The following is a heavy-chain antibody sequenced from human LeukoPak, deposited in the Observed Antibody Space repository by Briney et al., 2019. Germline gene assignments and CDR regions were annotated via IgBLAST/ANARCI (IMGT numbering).Heavy chain of an antibody. J-gene: IGHJ4*02. V-gene: IGHV1-2*02. D-gene: IGHD3-9*01. Sequence: ASVKVSCKASGYTFTGYYMHWVRQAPGQGLEWMGWINPNSGGTNYAQKFQGRVTMTRDTSISTAYMELSRLRSDDTAVYYCARMAPDILTDYVDYWGQGTLVTVSS. CDR2: INPNSGGT. CDR3: ARMAPDILTDYVDY. CDR1: GYTFTGYY.